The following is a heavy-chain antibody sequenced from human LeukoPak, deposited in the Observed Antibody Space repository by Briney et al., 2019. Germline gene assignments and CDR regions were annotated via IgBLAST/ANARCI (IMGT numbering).Heavy chain of an antibody. D-gene: IGHD1-26*01. CDR1: GDSVSSNLVT. V-gene: IGHV6-1*01. CDR2: TYYRSKWSN. Sequence: SQTLSLSCAISGDSVSSNLVTWNWIRQSPSRGLEWLGRTYYRSKWSNDYAVSVKSRITIKPDTSKNQISLQLNSVTPEDTAVYYCVRVLSGIFYDWGQGTLLTVSS. J-gene: IGHJ4*02. CDR3: VRVLSGIFYD.